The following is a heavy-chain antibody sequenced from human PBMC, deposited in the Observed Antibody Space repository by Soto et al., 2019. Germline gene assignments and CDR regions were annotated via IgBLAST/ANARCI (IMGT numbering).Heavy chain of an antibody. D-gene: IGHD3-22*01. CDR3: AVHYYDSSGYSGTFDY. CDR2: IDPSDSYT. J-gene: IGHJ4*02. Sequence: PGESLKISCKGSGYSFTSYWISWVRLMPGKGLEWMGRIDPSDSYTNYSPSFQGHVSISADKSVSTACLQWSSLKASDTAMYYCAVHYYDSSGYSGTFDYWGQGTLVTVSS. V-gene: IGHV5-10-1*01. CDR1: GYSFTSYW.